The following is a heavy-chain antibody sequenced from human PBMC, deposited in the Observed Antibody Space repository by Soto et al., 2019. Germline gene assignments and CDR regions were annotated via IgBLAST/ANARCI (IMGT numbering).Heavy chain of an antibody. J-gene: IGHJ4*02. Sequence: GGSLRLSCAASGFTYTTYTMHWVRQAPGKGLEWVAVISYDGNNKFYADSVKGRFTISRDSTKQTLYLQMTSLRPDDTAMYYCAKSIAARPYAYWSQGTLVTVSS. CDR1: GFTYTTYT. CDR2: ISYDGNNK. V-gene: IGHV3-30-3*02. CDR3: AKSIAARPYAY. D-gene: IGHD6-6*01.